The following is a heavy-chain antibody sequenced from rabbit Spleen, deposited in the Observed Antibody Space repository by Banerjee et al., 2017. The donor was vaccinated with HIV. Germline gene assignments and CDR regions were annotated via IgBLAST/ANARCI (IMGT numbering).Heavy chain of an antibody. CDR2: IDAGSSDFT. CDR1: GLDFSSSYW. Sequence: QEQLVEYGGDLVQPEGSLTLTCKASGLDFSSSYWICWVRQAPGKGLEWIACIDAGSSDFTYHANWAKGRFTISKTSSTTVTLQATSLTVADTATYFCARDSSSSFSSYGMDLWGPGTLVTVS. J-gene: IGHJ6*01. V-gene: IGHV1S45*01. D-gene: IGHD1-1*01. CDR3: ARDSSSSFSSYGMDL.